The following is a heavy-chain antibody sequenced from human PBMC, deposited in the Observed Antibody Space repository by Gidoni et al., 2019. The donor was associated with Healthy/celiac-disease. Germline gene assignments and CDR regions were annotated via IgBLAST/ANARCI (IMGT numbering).Heavy chain of an antibody. J-gene: IGHJ5*02. CDR2: IWYDGSNK. V-gene: IGHV3-33*01. D-gene: IGHD6-19*01. CDR3: ARGAVAGYNWFDP. Sequence: QVQLVESGGGVVQPGRSLRLSCAASGFTFSSYGMHWVRQAPGKGLEWVAVIWYDGSNKYYADSVKGRFTISRDNSKNTLYLQMNSLRAEDTAVYYCARGAVAGYNWFDPWGQGTLVTVSS. CDR1: GFTFSSYG.